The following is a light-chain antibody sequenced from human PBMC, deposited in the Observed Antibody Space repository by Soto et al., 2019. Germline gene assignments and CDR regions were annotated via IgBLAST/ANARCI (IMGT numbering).Light chain of an antibody. J-gene: IGLJ1*01. CDR3: CSYAGSYTHV. CDR2: GNI. CDR1: ISNIGADYD. Sequence: QSVLTQPPSVSGAPGQRVTISCTWSISNIGADYDVHWYQQLPGAAPKLLIYGNINRPSGVPDRFSGSKSGTSASLAITGLLAEDEGDYYCCSYAGSYTHVFGTGPKVTV. V-gene: IGLV1-40*01.